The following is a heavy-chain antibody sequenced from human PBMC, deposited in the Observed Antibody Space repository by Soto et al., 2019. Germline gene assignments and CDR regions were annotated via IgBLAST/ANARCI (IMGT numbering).Heavy chain of an antibody. J-gene: IGHJ6*02. Sequence: QVQLVESGGGVVQPGRSLRLSCAASGFTFSSYGMHWVRQAPGKGLEWVAVISYDGSNKYYADSVKGRFTISRDNSKNTLYLQMNILRAEDTAVYYCAKGKQLKLYYYYGMDVWGQGTTVTVSS. CDR2: ISYDGSNK. V-gene: IGHV3-30*18. CDR3: AKGKQLKLYYYYGMDV. CDR1: GFTFSSYG. D-gene: IGHD6-6*01.